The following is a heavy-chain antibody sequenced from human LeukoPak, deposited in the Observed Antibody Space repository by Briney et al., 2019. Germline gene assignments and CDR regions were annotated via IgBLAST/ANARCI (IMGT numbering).Heavy chain of an antibody. J-gene: IGHJ4*02. Sequence: GGSLRLSCAASGFTFSSYGMHWVRQAPGKGLEWVAVISYDGSNKYYADSVKGRFTISRDNSKNTLYLQMNSLRAEDTAVYYCAKDEPINIVATIFDWGQGTLVTVSS. V-gene: IGHV3-30*18. CDR3: AKDEPINIVATIFD. CDR1: GFTFSSYG. D-gene: IGHD5-12*01. CDR2: ISYDGSNK.